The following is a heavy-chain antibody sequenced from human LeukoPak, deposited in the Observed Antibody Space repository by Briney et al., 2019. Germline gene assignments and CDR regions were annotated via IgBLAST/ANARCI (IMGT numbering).Heavy chain of an antibody. J-gene: IGHJ4*02. V-gene: IGHV4-61*01. D-gene: IGHD6-6*01. CDR2: VYYSGST. CDR3: ARRKAVRPRDYYFDY. Sequence: SETLSLTCTVSDASVSSDNYYWSWLRQPPGKGLEWFGYVYYSGSTNYTPSLKSRVTISVDTSKNQFSLKLSSMTAADTAVYYCARRKAVRPRDYYFDYWGQGTLVTVSS. CDR1: DASVSSDNYY.